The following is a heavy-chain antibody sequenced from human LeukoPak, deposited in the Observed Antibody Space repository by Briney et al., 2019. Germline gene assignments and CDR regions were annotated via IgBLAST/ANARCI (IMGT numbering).Heavy chain of an antibody. CDR1: GYTFTSYG. J-gene: IGHJ6*02. CDR2: ISAFNGYT. V-gene: IGHV1-18*01. D-gene: IGHD5-18*01. Sequence: ASVKVSCKASGYTFTSYGISWVRQAPGQGLEWVGCISAFNGYTNYIQKFQGRVTMTTDTSTSTAYMELRSLRSDDTAVYYCVRDRRFSSGLSYYYYGMDVWGQGTTVTVSS. CDR3: VRDRRFSSGLSYYYYGMDV.